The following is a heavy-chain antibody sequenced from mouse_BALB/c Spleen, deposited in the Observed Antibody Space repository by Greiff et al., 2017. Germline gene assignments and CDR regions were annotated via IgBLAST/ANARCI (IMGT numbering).Heavy chain of an antibody. CDR1: GYSITSDYA. J-gene: IGHJ3*01. CDR2: ISYSGST. D-gene: IGHD2-4*01. V-gene: IGHV3-2*02. Sequence: EVKLEESGPGLVKPSQSLSLTCTVTGYSITSDYAWNWIRQFPGNKLEWMGCISYSGSTSYNPSLKSRIAITRDTSKNQFFLQLNSVTTEDTATYNGASGIYYDYWFAYWGQGTLVTVSA. CDR3: ASGIYYDYWFAY.